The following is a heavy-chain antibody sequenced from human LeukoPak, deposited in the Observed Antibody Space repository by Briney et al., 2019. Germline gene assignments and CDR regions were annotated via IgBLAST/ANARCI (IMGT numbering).Heavy chain of an antibody. V-gene: IGHV4-31*03. J-gene: IGHJ4*02. CDR2: IYYSGST. D-gene: IGHD6-13*01. Sequence: SETLSLTCTVSGGSISSNSYYWSWIRQHPGKGLEWIGNIYYSGSTYYNPSLKSRVAISVDTSKNQFSLKLKAVTAEDTAVYYCAKFSRWYPVEGFSYWGQGTLVTVSS. CDR1: GGSISSNSYY. CDR3: AKFSRWYPVEGFSY.